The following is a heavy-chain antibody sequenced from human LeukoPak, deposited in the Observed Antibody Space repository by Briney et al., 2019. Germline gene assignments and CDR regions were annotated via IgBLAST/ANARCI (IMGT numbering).Heavy chain of an antibody. CDR3: ARDPASHIVVVTPYYFDY. CDR2: IYYSGST. CDR1: GVSISSSNSY. Sequence: SETLSLTCTVSGVSISSSNSYWGWIRQPPGKGLEWIGSIYYSGSTYYNPSLKSRVTMSVDTSKNQFSLKLSSVTAADTAVYYCARDPASHIVVVTPYYFDYWGQGTLVTVSS. D-gene: IGHD2-21*02. V-gene: IGHV4-39*07. J-gene: IGHJ4*02.